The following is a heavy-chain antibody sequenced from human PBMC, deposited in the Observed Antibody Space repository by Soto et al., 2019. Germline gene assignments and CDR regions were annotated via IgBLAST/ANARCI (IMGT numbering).Heavy chain of an antibody. CDR3: ARESYKSSSWAIDY. V-gene: IGHV3-30-3*01. Sequence: QEQLVESGGGVVQPGRSLTLSCAGSGFSFGSYEMRWVRQAPGKGLEWVTFTSYDGSNKYYADSVKGRFTISRDNSKNTLYLQMNSLRAEDTAVYYCARESYKSSSWAIDYWGQGTLVTVSS. CDR1: GFSFGSYE. J-gene: IGHJ4*02. D-gene: IGHD6-13*01. CDR2: TSYDGSNK.